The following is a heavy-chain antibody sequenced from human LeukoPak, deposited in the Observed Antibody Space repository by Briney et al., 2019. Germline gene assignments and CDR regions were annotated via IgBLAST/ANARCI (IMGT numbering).Heavy chain of an antibody. Sequence: GGSLRLSCAASGFTFSSYATHWVRQAPGKGLEYVSAISSNGGSTYYANSVRGRFTISRDNSKNTLYLQMGSLRAEDMAVYYCASPGAYYWGQGTLVTVSS. J-gene: IGHJ4*02. CDR1: GFTFSSYA. V-gene: IGHV3-64*01. CDR3: ASPGAYY. CDR2: ISSNGGST.